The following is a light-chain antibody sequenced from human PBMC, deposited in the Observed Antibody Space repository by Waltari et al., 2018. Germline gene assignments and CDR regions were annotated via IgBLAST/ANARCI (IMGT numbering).Light chain of an antibody. CDR2: STS. CDR1: QRISSY. V-gene: IGKV1-39*01. J-gene: IGKJ2*03. Sequence: DIQMTQSPSSLSASVGDTVTITCRAAQRISSYCNWYQVKPGKAPKLLIYSTSTLQNGVPSRFSGSGAGTQFTLTISGLQPEDFATYYCQQSYRDVGFRFGQGTKL. CDR3: QQSYRDVGFR.